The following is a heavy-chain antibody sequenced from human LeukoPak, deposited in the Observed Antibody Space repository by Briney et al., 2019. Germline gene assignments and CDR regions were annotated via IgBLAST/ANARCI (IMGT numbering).Heavy chain of an antibody. D-gene: IGHD6-19*01. CDR2: INHSGST. V-gene: IGHV4-34*01. Sequence: SETLSLTCAVYGGSFSNYYWSWIRQPPGKGLEWIGEINHSGSTNYNPSLKSRVTISVDTSKNQLSLKLTSVTAADTAVYYCARGQGYSSGWYRTSFDYWGQGTLVTVSS. CDR3: ARGQGYSSGWYRTSFDY. J-gene: IGHJ4*02. CDR1: GGSFSNYY.